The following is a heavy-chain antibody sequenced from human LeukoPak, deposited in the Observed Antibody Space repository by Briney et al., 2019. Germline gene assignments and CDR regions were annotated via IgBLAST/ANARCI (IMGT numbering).Heavy chain of an antibody. CDR2: INTNGRT. J-gene: IGHJ5*02. D-gene: IGHD6-13*01. CDR3: VRGIASGGMAPYNWFDA. V-gene: IGHV4-4*07. CDR1: GVSISSDC. Sequence: SSETLSLTCTVSGVSISSDCWSWIRQPAGMGLEWIGRINTNGRTDYNPSLKSRVTMSVDTSKNQFSLKLSSVTAADTAVYYCVRGIASGGMAPYNWFDAWGQGNRVTVSS.